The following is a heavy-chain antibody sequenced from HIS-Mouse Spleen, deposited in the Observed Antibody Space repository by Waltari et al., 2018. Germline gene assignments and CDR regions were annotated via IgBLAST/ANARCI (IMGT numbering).Heavy chain of an antibody. J-gene: IGHJ4*02. D-gene: IGHD6-13*01. V-gene: IGHV3-33*06. CDR2: IWYDGSNK. Sequence: QVQLVESGGGVVQPGGSLRLSCAASGFPLSSYGMHWVRQAPGKGLEWVAVIWYDGSNKYYADSVKGRFTISRDNSKNTLYLQMNSLRAEDTAVYYCAKATSYSSSWFDYWGQGTLVTVSS. CDR1: GFPLSSYG. CDR3: AKATSYSSSWFDY.